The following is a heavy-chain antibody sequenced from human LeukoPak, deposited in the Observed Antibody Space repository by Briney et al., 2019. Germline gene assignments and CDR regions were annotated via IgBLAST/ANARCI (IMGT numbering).Heavy chain of an antibody. Sequence: GGSLRLSCSASGYTFSSYAMHWVRQAPGKGLEYVSAISSDGRITYYANSVKDRFTISRDNSKNTLYLQMGSLRVEDMAVYYCARVSGWYWFDKWGQGTLVTVSS. CDR2: ISSDGRIT. CDR3: ARVSGWYWFDK. V-gene: IGHV3-64*01. D-gene: IGHD6-19*01. J-gene: IGHJ4*02. CDR1: GYTFSSYA.